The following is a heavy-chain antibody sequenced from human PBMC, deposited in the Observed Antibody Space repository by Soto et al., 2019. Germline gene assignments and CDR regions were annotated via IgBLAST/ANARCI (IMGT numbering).Heavy chain of an antibody. V-gene: IGHV5-10-1*01. CDR2: IDPSDSQT. CDR1: GYSFAGYW. D-gene: IGHD3-22*01. J-gene: IGHJ4*02. CDR3: ARQIYDSDTGPNFQYYFDP. Sequence: GESLKISCKGSGYSFAGYWITWVRQKPGKGLEWMGRIDPSDSQTYYSPSFRGHVTISVTKSITTVFLQWSSLRASDTAMYYCARQIYDSDTGPNFQYYFDPGAREPRSPSPQ.